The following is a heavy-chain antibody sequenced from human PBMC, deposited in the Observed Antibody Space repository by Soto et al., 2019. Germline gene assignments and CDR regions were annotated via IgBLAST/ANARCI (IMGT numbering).Heavy chain of an antibody. CDR1: GGSFSGYY. Sequence: SETLSLTCAVYGGSFSGYYWSWIRQPPGKGLEWIGEINHSGSTNYNPSLKSRVTISVDTSKNQFSLKLSSVTAADTAVYYCARGYGDLYGVTPGYWGQGTLVTVSS. CDR3: ARGYGDLYGVTPGY. CDR2: INHSGST. V-gene: IGHV4-34*01. J-gene: IGHJ4*02. D-gene: IGHD3-10*01.